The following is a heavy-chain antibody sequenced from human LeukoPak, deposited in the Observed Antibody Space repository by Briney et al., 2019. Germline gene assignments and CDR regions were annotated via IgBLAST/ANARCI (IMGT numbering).Heavy chain of an antibody. CDR3: AKDASPSGNYLDH. CDR1: GLTFSSYG. Sequence: PGGSLRLCCAPSGLTFSSYGMHWVRPAPGKGLEWVAVIWYDRSNKYYADSAKGPFTISRDNSKNTLYLHINSLRAEDPAVYYCAKDASPSGNYLDHWGRGTLVTVSS. D-gene: IGHD1-26*01. J-gene: IGHJ4*01. CDR2: IWYDRSNK. V-gene: IGHV3-33*06.